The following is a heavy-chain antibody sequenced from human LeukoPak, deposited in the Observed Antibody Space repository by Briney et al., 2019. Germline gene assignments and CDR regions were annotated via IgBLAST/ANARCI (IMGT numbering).Heavy chain of an antibody. V-gene: IGHV1-46*01. CDR1: GYTFTSYY. Sequence: ASVKVSCKASGYTFTSYYMHWVRQAPGQGLEWMGIINPSGGSTSYAQKFQGRVTMTRDTSTSTVHMELSSLRSEDTAVYYCARDGGHYYFDYWGQGTLVTVSS. CDR3: ARDGGHYYFDY. D-gene: IGHD3-16*01. CDR2: INPSGGST. J-gene: IGHJ4*02.